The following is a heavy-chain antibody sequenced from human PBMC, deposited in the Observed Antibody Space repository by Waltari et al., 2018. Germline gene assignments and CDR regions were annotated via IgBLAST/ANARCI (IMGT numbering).Heavy chain of an antibody. CDR1: GGTFSSYA. D-gene: IGHD6-19*01. Sequence: QVQLVQSGAEVKKPGSSVKVSCKASGGTFSSYAISWVRQAPGQGLEWMGGSIPIFGSANYAQKFQGRVTITADESTSTAYMELSSLRSEDTAVYYCARVAVAADYYYYGMDVWGQGTTVTVSS. V-gene: IGHV1-69*01. CDR3: ARVAVAADYYYYGMDV. CDR2: SIPIFGSA. J-gene: IGHJ6*02.